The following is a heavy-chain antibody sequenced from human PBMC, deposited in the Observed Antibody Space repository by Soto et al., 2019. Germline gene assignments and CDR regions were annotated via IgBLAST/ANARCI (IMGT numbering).Heavy chain of an antibody. CDR3: ARSRYNDY. V-gene: IGHV3-48*01. Sequence: GGSLRLSCPASGFIFNSYSMNWVRQAPGQGLEWLSYISSSGGSISYRDSVRGRFTISRDNAKNSLYLQMDSLGADDTAVYYCARSRYNDYWGQGALVTVSS. J-gene: IGHJ4*02. D-gene: IGHD2-15*01. CDR1: GFIFNSYS. CDR2: ISSSGGSI.